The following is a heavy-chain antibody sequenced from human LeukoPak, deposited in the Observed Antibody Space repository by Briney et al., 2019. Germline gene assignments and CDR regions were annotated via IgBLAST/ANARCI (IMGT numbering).Heavy chain of an antibody. V-gene: IGHV4-38-2*02. CDR1: GYSISSGYY. J-gene: IGHJ4*02. D-gene: IGHD1-14*01. CDR3: ARQGTLPHFDY. CDR2: IYHSGST. Sequence: SETLSLTCTVSGYSISSGYYWGWIRQPPGKGLEWIGSIYHSGSTYYNPSLKSRVTISVDTSKNQFSLKLSSVTAADTAVYYCARQGTLPHFDYWGQGTLVTVSS.